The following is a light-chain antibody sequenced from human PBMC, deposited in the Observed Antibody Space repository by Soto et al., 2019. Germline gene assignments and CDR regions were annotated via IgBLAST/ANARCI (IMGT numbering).Light chain of an antibody. CDR3: QQHAEWPLS. V-gene: IGKV3-15*01. CDR2: GAS. CDR1: QSISNN. J-gene: IGKJ4*01. Sequence: EIEMTQSPTTLSVSPGERATLSCRASQSISNNLAWYQQKPGQAPRLLMYGASTRATGIPGRFSGSWSGTEFNLTITSLQSEDFAVYYCQQHAEWPLSFGGGTKVEIK.